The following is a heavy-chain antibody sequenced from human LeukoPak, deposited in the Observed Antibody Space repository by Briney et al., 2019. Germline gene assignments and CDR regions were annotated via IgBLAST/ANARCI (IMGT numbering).Heavy chain of an antibody. Sequence: ASVKVSCKASGFTFTSSAVQWVRQARGQRLEWIGWIVVGSGNTNYAQKFQGRVTITADESTSTAYMELSSLRSEDTAVYYCARMTIDYYDSSGYLDYWGQGTLVAVSS. CDR3: ARMTIDYYDSSGYLDY. CDR1: GFTFTSSA. CDR2: IVVGSGNT. D-gene: IGHD3-22*01. J-gene: IGHJ4*02. V-gene: IGHV1-58*01.